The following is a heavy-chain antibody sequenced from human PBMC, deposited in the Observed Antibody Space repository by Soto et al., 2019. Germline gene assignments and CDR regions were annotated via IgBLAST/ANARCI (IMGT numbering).Heavy chain of an antibody. D-gene: IGHD3-22*01. CDR1: GFGFSTHG. CDR2: IWNDGSDK. V-gene: IGHV3-33*01. J-gene: IGHJ6*02. Sequence: GGSLRLSCAASGFGFSTHGLHWVRQAPGKGLEWVAVIWNDGSDKDYGDSVEGGFTIYRDNAKNTSYLQKNTLRVEDTAVYYCARVVGGLPRQEYYLDSRGHQEAYYYGMDVWGRGTTVTVSS. CDR3: ARVVGGLPRQEYYLDSRGHQEAYYYGMDV.